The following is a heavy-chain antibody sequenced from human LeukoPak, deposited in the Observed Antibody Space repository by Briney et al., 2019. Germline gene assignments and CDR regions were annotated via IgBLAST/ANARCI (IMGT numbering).Heavy chain of an antibody. CDR2: IYYSGST. CDR1: VGSISSYH. CDR3: ARVMEATELQNDAFDI. V-gene: IGHV4-59*01. D-gene: IGHD2-8*01. J-gene: IGHJ3*02. Sequence: PSETLSLTCTVSVGSISSYHCSWLRQPPGKGLAGIGYIYYSGSTNYNPSLKSRVTISVDMFKNQFSMKLSSVSAADTAVYNCARVMEATELQNDAFDIGGQGTMVTVSS.